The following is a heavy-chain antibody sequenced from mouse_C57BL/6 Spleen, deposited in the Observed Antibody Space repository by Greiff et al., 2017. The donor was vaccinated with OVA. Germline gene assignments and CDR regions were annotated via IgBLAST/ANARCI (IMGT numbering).Heavy chain of an antibody. Sequence: VQLKESGGGLVKPGGSLKLSCAASGFTFSSSAMSWVRQTPEKRLEWVATISDGGSYTYYPDNVKGRFTISRDNAKNNLYLQMSHLKSEDTAMYYCARDGYDYDVRKFAYWGQGTLVTVSA. V-gene: IGHV5-4*01. CDR2: ISDGGSYT. CDR3: ARDGYDYDVRKFAY. J-gene: IGHJ3*01. CDR1: GFTFSSSA. D-gene: IGHD2-4*01.